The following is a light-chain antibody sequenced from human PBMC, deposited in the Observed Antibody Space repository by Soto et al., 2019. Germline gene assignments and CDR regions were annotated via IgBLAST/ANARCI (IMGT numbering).Light chain of an antibody. CDR1: SSDIGAYNY. J-gene: IGLJ3*02. Sequence: QSALTQPASVSGSPGQSITISCTGTSSDIGAYNYVSWFQQYLGKAPNLMIYEVSKRPSGLSSRFSGFRSGNTASLTISGLQAEDEADYYCASFTTSSLWVFGGGTKLTVL. CDR2: EVS. V-gene: IGLV2-14*01. CDR3: ASFTTSSLWV.